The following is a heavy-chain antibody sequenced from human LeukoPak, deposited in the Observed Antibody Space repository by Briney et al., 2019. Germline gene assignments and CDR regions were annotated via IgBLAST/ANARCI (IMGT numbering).Heavy chain of an antibody. V-gene: IGHV3-21*01. J-gene: IGHJ4*02. CDR1: GFTFSSYS. CDR3: ARGGIYSQGFDS. CDR2: ISTTSDYI. D-gene: IGHD6-13*01. Sequence: GGSLRLSCAASGFTFSSYSMNWVRQAPGKGLEWVSSISTTSDYIYYADSLKGRLTISRDNAKNSLYLQMNSLRAEDTAVYYCARGGIYSQGFDSWGQGTLVTVSS.